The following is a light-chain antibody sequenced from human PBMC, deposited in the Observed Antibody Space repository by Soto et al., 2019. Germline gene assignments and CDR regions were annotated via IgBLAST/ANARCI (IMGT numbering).Light chain of an antibody. CDR2: DAS. CDR3: QQRSNWPIT. Sequence: EIVMAQAPASPSPSPGARHTHSCRASQSVSSYLAWYQQKPGQAPRLLIYDASNRATGIPARSSGSGSGTDFTLTISSLEPEEFAVYYCQQRSNWPITFGQGTRLEIK. CDR1: QSVSSY. J-gene: IGKJ5*01. V-gene: IGKV3-11*01.